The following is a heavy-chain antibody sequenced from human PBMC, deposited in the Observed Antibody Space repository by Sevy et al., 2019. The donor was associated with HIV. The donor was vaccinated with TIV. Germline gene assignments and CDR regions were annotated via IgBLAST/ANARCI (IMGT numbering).Heavy chain of an antibody. CDR2: INHSGST. V-gene: IGHV4-34*01. CDR3: ARLVGATMVY. Sequence: SQTLSLTCAVYGGSFSGYYWSWIRQPPGKGLEWIGEINHSGSTNYNPSLKSRVTISADTSKNQFSLKLSSVTAADTAVYYCARLVGATMVYWGQGTLVTVSS. CDR1: GGSFSGYY. J-gene: IGHJ4*02. D-gene: IGHD1-26*01.